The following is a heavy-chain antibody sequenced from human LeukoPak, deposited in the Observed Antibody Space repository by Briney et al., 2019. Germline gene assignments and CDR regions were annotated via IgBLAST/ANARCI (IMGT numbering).Heavy chain of an antibody. CDR1: GHSLSSSY. V-gene: IGHV4-59*08. J-gene: IGHJ4*02. CDR2: VSYSGSP. CDR3: ARYLRPPYYFDY. Sequence: PSETLSLTCTVPGHSLSSSYWSSIRQPPGKGLEWIGYVSYSGSPKYNPPLKSRVNMSVDTSKNQLSLKLNSVTAADTALYYCARYLRPPYYFDYWGQGTLVTVSS.